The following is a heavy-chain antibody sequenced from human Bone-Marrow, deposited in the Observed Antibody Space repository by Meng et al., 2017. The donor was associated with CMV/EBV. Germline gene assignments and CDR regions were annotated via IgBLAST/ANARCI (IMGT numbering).Heavy chain of an antibody. D-gene: IGHD6-19*01. CDR3: SRLSSSGVSTDY. Sequence: ASVKVSCKASGYTFTGYYMHWVRQAPGQGLEWMGWINPNSGGTNYAQKFQGRVTMTRDTSISTAYMELSTLRSDDTAVYYCSRLSSSGVSTDYWGQGNLVTVSS. J-gene: IGHJ4*02. CDR1: GYTFTGYY. V-gene: IGHV1-2*02. CDR2: INPNSGGT.